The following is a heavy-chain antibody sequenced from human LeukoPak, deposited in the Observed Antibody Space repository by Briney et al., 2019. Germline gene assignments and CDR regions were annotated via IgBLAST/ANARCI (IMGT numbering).Heavy chain of an antibody. CDR1: GYTSTGYY. J-gene: IGHJ5*02. Sequence: ASVKVSCKASGYTSTGYYMHCVRQALGQGLEWMGWINPNSGGTNYAQKFQGRVTMTRDTSISTAYMELSRLRSDDTAVYYCARDGSGSGANKEWFDPWGQGTLVTVSS. CDR2: INPNSGGT. V-gene: IGHV1-2*02. CDR3: ARDGSGSGANKEWFDP. D-gene: IGHD1-26*01.